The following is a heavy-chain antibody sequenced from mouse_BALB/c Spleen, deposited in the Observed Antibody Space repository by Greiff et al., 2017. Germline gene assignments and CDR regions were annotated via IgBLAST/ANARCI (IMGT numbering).Heavy chain of an antibody. J-gene: IGHJ3*01. CDR3: ARPVRATSAWCAY. CDR1: GYSFTGYY. D-gene: IGHD3-1*01. V-gene: IGHV1S34*01. Sequence: LVKTGASVKISCKASGYSFTGYYMHWVKQSHGKSLEWIGYISCYNGATSYNQKFKGKATFTVDTSSSTAYMQFNSLTSEDSVVYYCARPVRATSAWCAYWGQGTLVTVSA. CDR2: ISCYNGAT.